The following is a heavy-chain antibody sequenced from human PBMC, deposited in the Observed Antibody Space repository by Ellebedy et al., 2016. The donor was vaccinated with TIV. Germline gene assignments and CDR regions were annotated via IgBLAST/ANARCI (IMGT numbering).Heavy chain of an antibody. Sequence: WVRQPPGKGLEWIGHIYYSGTTYYNPSLKSRVTLSIDTSKNQFSLKLSSVTAADTAVYYCATLEMATILDAFYIWGQGTKVPVSS. J-gene: IGHJ3*02. CDR2: IYYSGTT. V-gene: IGHV4-39*01. D-gene: IGHD5-24*01. CDR3: ATLEMATILDAFYI.